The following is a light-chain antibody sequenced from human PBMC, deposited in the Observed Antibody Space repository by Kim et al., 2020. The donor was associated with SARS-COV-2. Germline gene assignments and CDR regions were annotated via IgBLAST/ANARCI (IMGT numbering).Light chain of an antibody. CDR3: QQRSNWAIT. Sequence: LPPGKRAPLSCRASQGVSSYLAWYQQKPGQAPRLLIYDASNRATGIPARFSGSGSGTDFTLTISSLEPEDFAVYYCQQRSNWAITFGQGTRLEIK. J-gene: IGKJ5*01. CDR2: DAS. CDR1: QGVSSY. V-gene: IGKV3-11*01.